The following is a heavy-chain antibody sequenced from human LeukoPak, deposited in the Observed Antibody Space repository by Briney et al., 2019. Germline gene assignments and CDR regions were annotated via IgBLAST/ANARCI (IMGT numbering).Heavy chain of an antibody. CDR1: GFRFSGYW. D-gene: IGHD2-2*01. CDR2: IDSEGSST. Sequence: GGSLRLSCAASGFRFSGYWMHWVRQAPGKGLVWVSHIDSEGSSTNYADSVKGRFTISRDNAKNTLYLQMNSLRAEDTAVYYCARALRLVVNLDYWGQGTLVTVSS. J-gene: IGHJ4*01. CDR3: ARALRLVVNLDY. V-gene: IGHV3-74*01.